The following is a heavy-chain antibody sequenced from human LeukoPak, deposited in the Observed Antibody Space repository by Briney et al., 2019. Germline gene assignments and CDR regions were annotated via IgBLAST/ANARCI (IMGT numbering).Heavy chain of an antibody. CDR1: GYTFTGYY. CDR3: ARVEDGV. V-gene: IGHV1-2*02. CDR2: INPNSGGT. Sequence: ASVKVSCKASGYTFTGYYMHWVRQAPGQGLEWMGWINPNSGGTNYAQKFQGRVTMTRDTSISTAYMGRSRLRSQDTAVYYCARVEDGVWGQGALVTVSS. D-gene: IGHD3-3*01. J-gene: IGHJ4*02.